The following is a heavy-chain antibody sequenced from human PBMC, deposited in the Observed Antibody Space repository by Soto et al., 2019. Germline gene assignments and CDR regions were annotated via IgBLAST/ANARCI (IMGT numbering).Heavy chain of an antibody. J-gene: IGHJ4*02. CDR2: IKQDGSEK. CDR1: GLTFSSYW. Sequence: GGSLRLSCAASGLTFSSYWMSWVRQAPGKGLEWVANIKQDGSEKYYVDSVKGRFTISRDNAKNSLYLQMNSLRAEDTAVYYCATWIQLWFFNYWGQGTLVTV. D-gene: IGHD5-18*01. CDR3: ATWIQLWFFNY. V-gene: IGHV3-7*02.